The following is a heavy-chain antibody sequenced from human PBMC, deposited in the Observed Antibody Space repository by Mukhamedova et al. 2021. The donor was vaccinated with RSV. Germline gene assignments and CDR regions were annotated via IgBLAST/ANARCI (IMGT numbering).Heavy chain of an antibody. Sequence: GKGLEWVSSISSSSYIYYADSVKGRFTISRDNAKNSLYLQMNSLRAEDTAVYYCARDNGYSFVLIDYWGQGTLVTVSS. CDR2: ISSSSYI. D-gene: IGHD5-18*01. V-gene: IGHV3-69-1*01. CDR3: ARDNGYSFVLIDY. J-gene: IGHJ4*02.